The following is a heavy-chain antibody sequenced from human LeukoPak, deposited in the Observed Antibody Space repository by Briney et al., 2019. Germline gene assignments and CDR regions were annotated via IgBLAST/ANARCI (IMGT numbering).Heavy chain of an antibody. CDR1: GFTFSSFW. J-gene: IGHJ4*02. CDR3: ATIAAADKDY. Sequence: GGSLRLSCVASGFTFSSFWMHWVRQAPGKGLVWVSRIDYDGRSTIYADSVKGRFTISRDNARNTLYLQMNSLRAEDTAMYYCATIAAADKDYWGQGTLVTVSS. V-gene: IGHV3-74*01. D-gene: IGHD6-13*01. CDR2: IDYDGRST.